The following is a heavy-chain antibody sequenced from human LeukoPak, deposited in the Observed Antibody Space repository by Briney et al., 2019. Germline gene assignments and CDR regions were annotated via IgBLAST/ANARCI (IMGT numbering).Heavy chain of an antibody. CDR3: AKRPDMTPNNWFDP. J-gene: IGHJ5*02. Sequence: PGGSLRLSCAASGFTFSSYAMSWVRQAPGKGLEWVSAICGSGGSTYYADSVKGRFTISRDNSKNTLYLQMNSLRAEDTAVYYCAKRPDMTPNNWFDPWGQGTLVTVSS. D-gene: IGHD2-21*02. CDR1: GFTFSSYA. V-gene: IGHV3-23*01. CDR2: ICGSGGST.